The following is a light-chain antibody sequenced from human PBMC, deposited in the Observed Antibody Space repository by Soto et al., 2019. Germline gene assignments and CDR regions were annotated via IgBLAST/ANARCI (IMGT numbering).Light chain of an antibody. J-gene: IGKJ2*01. CDR1: QSISSY. CDR2: AAS. Sequence: DILMTQSPSSLSASVGDRVTITCRASQSISSYLNLYQQKPGKAPKLLIYAASSLQCGVPSRFSGSGSETDFTLTISRLQPEDFATYYYQTRYSTQYTFGQGTKLEIK. CDR3: QTRYSTQYT. V-gene: IGKV1-39*01.